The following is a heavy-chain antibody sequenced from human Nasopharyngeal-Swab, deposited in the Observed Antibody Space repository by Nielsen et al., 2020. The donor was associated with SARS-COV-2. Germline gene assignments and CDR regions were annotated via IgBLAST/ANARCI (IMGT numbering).Heavy chain of an antibody. D-gene: IGHD5-18*01. V-gene: IGHV3-74*01. J-gene: IGHJ4*02. CDR1: GFTFSSYG. CDR2: INTDGSTT. CDR3: ERGGADTALAYEY. Sequence: GESLKISCAASGFTFSSYGMNWVRQAPGKGLVWVSRINTDGSTTNYADSVKGRFTISRDNAKNTVALQMNSLRAEDTAVYYCERGGADTALAYEYWGQGTLVTVSS.